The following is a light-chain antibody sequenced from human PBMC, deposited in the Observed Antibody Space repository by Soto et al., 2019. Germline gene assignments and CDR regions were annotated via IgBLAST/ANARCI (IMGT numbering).Light chain of an antibody. CDR1: QTISTK. Sequence: EIVLMQSPATLSVSPGERATLSCRASQTISTKLGWYQQRPGQPPRLLIYGASTRATGIPARFSGSGSGTEFTLTISSLQSEDFAVYYCQQYNRWTTITFGQGTRVDIK. J-gene: IGKJ5*01. CDR3: QQYNRWTTIT. V-gene: IGKV3-15*01. CDR2: GAS.